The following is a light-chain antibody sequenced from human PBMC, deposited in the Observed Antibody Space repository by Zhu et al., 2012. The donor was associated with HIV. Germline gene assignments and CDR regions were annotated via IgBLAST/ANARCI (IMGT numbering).Light chain of an antibody. CDR3: QQRSNWPLT. V-gene: IGKV3-15*01. Sequence: EIVMTQSPATLSVSPGETATLSCRASHSVSSTLAWYQQKPGQAPRLLIYGAFTRATGIPARFSGRGSGTEFTLTISSLQSEDFAVYYCQQRSNWPLTFGGGTKVEIK. J-gene: IGKJ4*01. CDR2: GAF. CDR1: HSVSST.